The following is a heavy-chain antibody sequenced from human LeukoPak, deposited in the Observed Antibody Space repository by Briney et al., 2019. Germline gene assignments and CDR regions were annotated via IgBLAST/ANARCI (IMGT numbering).Heavy chain of an antibody. CDR2: INPNSGGT. CDR1: GYTFTGYY. J-gene: IGHJ4*02. Sequence: ASVKVSCKASGYTFTGYYMHWVRQAPGQGLEWMGWINPNSGGTNYAQKFQGRVTMTRDTSISTAYMELSRLRSDDTAVYYCARGHVEMATIFYYFDYWGQGTLVTVSS. D-gene: IGHD5-24*01. V-gene: IGHV1-2*02. CDR3: ARGHVEMATIFYYFDY.